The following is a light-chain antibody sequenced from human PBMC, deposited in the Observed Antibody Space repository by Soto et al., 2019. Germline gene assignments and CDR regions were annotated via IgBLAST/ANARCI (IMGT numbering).Light chain of an antibody. CDR1: SSDVGGYNF. Sequence: QSVLTQPASVSGSPGQSITISCIGTSSDVGGYNFVSWYQQHPGEAPKLIIFDVSHRPSGISTRFSGSKSGNTASLTISGLQAEDEADYYCSSYRIRRPPDYVFGTGTKVTVL. J-gene: IGLJ1*01. CDR2: DVS. V-gene: IGLV2-14*03. CDR3: SSYRIRRPPDYV.